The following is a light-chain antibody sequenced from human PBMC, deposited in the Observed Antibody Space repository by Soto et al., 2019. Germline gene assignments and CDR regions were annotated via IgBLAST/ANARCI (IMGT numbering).Light chain of an antibody. V-gene: IGKV3-11*01. CDR1: QSVSSY. CDR2: DVS. J-gene: IGKJ5*01. Sequence: EIVLTQAPATLSLSPGERSTLSCRASQSVSSYLAWYQQKHGQXPRXXIYDVSNRASGIPARFSGSGSETDLTITISSLEPEDFEVYYCQQRSDWPLTFGQGTRLEIK. CDR3: QQRSDWPLT.